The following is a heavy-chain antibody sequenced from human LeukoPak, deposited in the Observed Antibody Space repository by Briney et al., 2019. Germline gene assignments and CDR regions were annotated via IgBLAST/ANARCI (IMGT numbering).Heavy chain of an antibody. CDR2: INVNRGGT. CDR3: ARRYCSSTSCYYFDY. Sequence: GASVKVSCKASGYTFTDFYIHWVRQAPGQGLEWMGWINVNRGGTNYAQRFQGRVTMTRDTSITTAYMELSRLKSDDTAVYYCARRYCSSTSCYYFDYWGQGTLVTVSS. J-gene: IGHJ4*02. V-gene: IGHV1-2*02. CDR1: GYTFTDFY. D-gene: IGHD2-2*01.